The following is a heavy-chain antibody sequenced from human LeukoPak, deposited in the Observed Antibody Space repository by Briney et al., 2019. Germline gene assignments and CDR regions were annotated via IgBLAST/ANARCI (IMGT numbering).Heavy chain of an antibody. CDR3: ARSDQLPYYMDV. J-gene: IGHJ6*03. V-gene: IGHV1-2*02. Sequence: GASVKASCKASGYTFTSYGISWVRQAPGQGLEWMGWIYPNSGGTNYAQKFQGRVTMTRDTSISTAYMELSRLRSDDTAVYYCARSDQLPYYMDVWGKGTTVTVSS. D-gene: IGHD2-2*01. CDR1: GYTFTSYG. CDR2: IYPNSGGT.